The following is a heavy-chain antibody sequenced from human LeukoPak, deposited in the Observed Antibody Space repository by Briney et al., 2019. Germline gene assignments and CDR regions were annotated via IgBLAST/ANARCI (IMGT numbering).Heavy chain of an antibody. Sequence: GGSLRLSCAASGFTFSSYGMHWVRQAPGKGLEWVAVISYDGSNKYYADSVKGRFTISRDNSKNTLYLQMNSLRAEDTAVYYCAKAYDILTGFIDYWGQRTLVTVSS. CDR2: ISYDGSNK. V-gene: IGHV3-30*18. CDR1: GFTFSSYG. CDR3: AKAYDILTGFIDY. J-gene: IGHJ4*02. D-gene: IGHD3-9*01.